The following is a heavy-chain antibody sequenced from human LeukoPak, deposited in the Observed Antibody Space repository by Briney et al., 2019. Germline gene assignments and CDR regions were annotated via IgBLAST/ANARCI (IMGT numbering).Heavy chain of an antibody. CDR2: INPSGGTT. Sequence: GASLKVSCKASGGTFTCYYMHWVRQAPGQGLEWMGIINPSGGTTSYAQKFQGRVTMTRDTSTSTVYMELSSLRSEDTAVYYCARDGPSFSGRVLDPWGQGTLVTVSS. D-gene: IGHD3-10*01. J-gene: IGHJ5*02. V-gene: IGHV1-46*01. CDR3: ARDGPSFSGRVLDP. CDR1: GGTFTCYY.